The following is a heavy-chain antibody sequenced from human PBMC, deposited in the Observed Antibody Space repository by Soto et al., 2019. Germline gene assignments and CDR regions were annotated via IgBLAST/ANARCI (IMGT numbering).Heavy chain of an antibody. Sequence: EVQLLESGGGLVQPGGSLRLSCAASGFTFSSYAMSWVRQAPGKGLEWVSAISGSGGSTYYADSVKGRFTISRDNSKNTLYLQMNSLRAEDTAVYYCAKDRADCSGGSCYPSHYYGMDVWGQGTTVTVSS. D-gene: IGHD2-15*01. V-gene: IGHV3-23*01. CDR2: ISGSGGST. J-gene: IGHJ6*02. CDR1: GFTFSSYA. CDR3: AKDRADCSGGSCYPSHYYGMDV.